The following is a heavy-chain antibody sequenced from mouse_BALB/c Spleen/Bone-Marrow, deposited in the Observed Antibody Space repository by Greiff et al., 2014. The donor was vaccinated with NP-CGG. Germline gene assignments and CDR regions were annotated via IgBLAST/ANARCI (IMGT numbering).Heavy chain of an antibody. Sequence: EVQLVESGGGLVKPGGSLKLSCAASGFTFSSYAMSWVRQSPEKRLEWVAEISSGGSYTYYPDTVTGRFTISRDNAKNTLYLEVSSLRSEDTAMYYCASKTGTGYWYFDVWGAGTTVTVSS. CDR1: GFTFSSYA. CDR2: ISSGGSYT. J-gene: IGHJ1*01. D-gene: IGHD4-1*01. V-gene: IGHV5-9-4*01. CDR3: ASKTGTGYWYFDV.